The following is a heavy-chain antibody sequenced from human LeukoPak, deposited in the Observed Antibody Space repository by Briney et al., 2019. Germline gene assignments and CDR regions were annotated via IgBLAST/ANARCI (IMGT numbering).Heavy chain of an antibody. Sequence: PSETLSLTCAVYGGSFSGYYWSWIRQPPGKGLEWIGDINHSGSTNYNPSLKSRVTISVDTSKNQFSLKLSSVTAADTAVYYCARELYVAVAGTAPNWFDPWGQGTLVTVSS. D-gene: IGHD6-19*01. CDR3: ARELYVAVAGTAPNWFDP. J-gene: IGHJ5*02. CDR1: GGSFSGYY. V-gene: IGHV4-34*01. CDR2: INHSGST.